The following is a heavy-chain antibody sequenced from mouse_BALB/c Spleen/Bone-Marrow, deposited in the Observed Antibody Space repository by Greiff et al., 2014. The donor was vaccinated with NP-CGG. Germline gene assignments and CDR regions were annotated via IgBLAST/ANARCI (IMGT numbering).Heavy chain of an antibody. Sequence: QVQLKESGPGLVAPSQSLSITCTVSGVSFTSYGVHWVRQPPEKGLEWLGVIWAGGSTNYNSALMSRLSISKDNSKSQVFLKMNSLQTDDTAMYYCARVYLWYFDVWGAGTTVTVSS. J-gene: IGHJ1*01. CDR1: GVSFTSYG. D-gene: IGHD2-3*01. CDR3: ARVYLWYFDV. V-gene: IGHV2-9*02. CDR2: IWAGGST.